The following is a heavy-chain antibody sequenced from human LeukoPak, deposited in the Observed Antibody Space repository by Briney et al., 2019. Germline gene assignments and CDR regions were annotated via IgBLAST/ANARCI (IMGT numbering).Heavy chain of an antibody. V-gene: IGHV3-23*01. Sequence: GGSLRLSCAASGFTFSSHAMSWVRQAPGKGLEWVSAVSITGDYTYYAGSVKGRFTISRDNSKDTLYLQMNSLGAGDTAIYYCAKETTTLSGWFGEFDYWGQGTQVTVSS. CDR3: AKETTTLSGWFGEFDY. J-gene: IGHJ4*02. CDR2: VSITGDYT. D-gene: IGHD3-10*01. CDR1: GFTFSSHA.